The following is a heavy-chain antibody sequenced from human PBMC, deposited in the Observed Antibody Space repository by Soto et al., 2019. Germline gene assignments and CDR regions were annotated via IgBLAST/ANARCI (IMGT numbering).Heavy chain of an antibody. CDR1: GGSISSYY. CDR2: IYYSGST. CDR3: ARDRITIFGVYYMDV. Sequence: SETLSLTCTVSGGSISSYYWSWIRQPPGKGLEWIGYIYYSGSTNYNPSLKSRVTISVDTSKNQFSLKLSSVAAADTAVYYCARDRITIFGVYYMDVWGKGTTVTVSS. J-gene: IGHJ6*03. V-gene: IGHV4-59*01. D-gene: IGHD3-3*01.